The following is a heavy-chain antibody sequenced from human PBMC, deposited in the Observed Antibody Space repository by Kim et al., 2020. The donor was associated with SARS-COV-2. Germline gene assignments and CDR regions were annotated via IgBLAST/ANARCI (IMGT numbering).Heavy chain of an antibody. CDR1: GGTFSSYA. V-gene: IGHV1-69*13. D-gene: IGHD2-2*01. CDR3: AREPPMLNGPKYWYFDL. Sequence: SVKVSCKASGGTFSSYAISWVRQAPGQGLEWMGGIIPIFGTANYAQKFQGRVTITADESTSTAYMELSSLRSEDTAVYYCAREPPMLNGPKYWYFDLWGRGTLVTVSS. CDR2: IIPIFGTA. J-gene: IGHJ2*01.